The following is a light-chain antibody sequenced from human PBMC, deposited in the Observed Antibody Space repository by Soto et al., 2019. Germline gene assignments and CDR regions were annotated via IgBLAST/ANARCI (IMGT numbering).Light chain of an antibody. J-gene: IGKJ1*01. CDR1: QSVSSY. V-gene: IGKV3-20*01. Sequence: EVVLKQSPASLSSSPGERASLSCRASQSVSSYLALYQQKPGQAPRLLIYRASIRATGIPDRFSGSGSGTDFTLTSSRLEPEDFAVYYCQQYGISGTFGQGTKVDI. CDR2: RAS. CDR3: QQYGISGT.